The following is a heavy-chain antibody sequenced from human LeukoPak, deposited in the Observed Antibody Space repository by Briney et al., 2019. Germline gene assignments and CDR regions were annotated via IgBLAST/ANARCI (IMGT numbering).Heavy chain of an antibody. V-gene: IGHV1-2*02. J-gene: IGHJ4*02. D-gene: IGHD3-22*01. Sequence: ASVKVSCKASGYTFTGYYMHWVRQAPGQGLEWMGWINPNSGGTNYAQKFQGRVTMTRDTSISTAYMELSRLRSDDTAVYYCARDPGYYDSSGYDYWGQGTLVTASS. CDR1: GYTFTGYY. CDR3: ARDPGYYDSSGYDY. CDR2: INPNSGGT.